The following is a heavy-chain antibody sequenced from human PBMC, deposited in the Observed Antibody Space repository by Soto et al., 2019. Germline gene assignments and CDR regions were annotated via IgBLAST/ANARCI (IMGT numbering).Heavy chain of an antibody. CDR1: GYSFTSYW. CDR2: IYPGGSDT. J-gene: IGHJ4*02. Sequence: PGESLKISCKGSGYSFTSYWIGWVRQMPGKGLEWMGIIYPGGSDTRYSPSFQGQVTISADKSISTAYLQWSSLKASDTAMYYCARHIRYSSGWYHVAGAYWGQGTLVTVSS. V-gene: IGHV5-51*01. D-gene: IGHD6-19*01. CDR3: ARHIRYSSGWYHVAGAY.